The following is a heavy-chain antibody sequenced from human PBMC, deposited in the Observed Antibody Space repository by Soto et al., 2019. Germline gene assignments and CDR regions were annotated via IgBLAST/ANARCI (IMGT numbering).Heavy chain of an antibody. D-gene: IGHD1-1*01. CDR3: ARDQLEGNWFDP. J-gene: IGHJ5*02. Sequence: QLQLQESGSGLVRPSQTLSLTCAVSGGSISSGGYSWNWIRQPPGKGLEWIGYIYHSGSTPYNPSLQSRVTISVDKSTNQFSLQLSSVTAADTAVYYCARDQLEGNWFDPWGQGTLVTVSS. CDR2: IYHSGST. V-gene: IGHV4-30-2*01. CDR1: GGSISSGGYS.